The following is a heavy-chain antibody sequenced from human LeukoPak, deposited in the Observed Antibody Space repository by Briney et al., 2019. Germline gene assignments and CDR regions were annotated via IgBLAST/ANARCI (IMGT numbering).Heavy chain of an antibody. V-gene: IGHV6-1*01. Sequence: SQTLSLTCAISGDSVSSNSAAWNWIRQSPSRGLEWLGRTYYRSKWYSDYAVSVKSRITINPDTSKNQFSLQLNSVTPEDTAVYYCARGALDDSSGYYLFQHWGQGTLVTVSS. CDR3: ARGALDDSSGYYLFQH. CDR2: TYYRSKWYS. J-gene: IGHJ1*01. D-gene: IGHD3-22*01. CDR1: GDSVSSNSAA.